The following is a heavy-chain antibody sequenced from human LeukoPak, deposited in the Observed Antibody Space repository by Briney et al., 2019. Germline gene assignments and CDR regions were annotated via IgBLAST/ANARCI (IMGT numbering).Heavy chain of an antibody. CDR3: ARDLGSTMVRGDRFDP. J-gene: IGHJ5*02. CDR2: ISAYNGNT. CDR1: GYTFTSYG. D-gene: IGHD3-10*01. Sequence: GASVKVSCKASGYTFTSYGISWVRQAPGQGLEWMGWISAYNGNTNYAQKLQGRVTMTTDTSTSTAYMELRSLRSDDTAVYYCARDLGSTMVRGDRFDPWGQGTLVTVSS. V-gene: IGHV1-18*04.